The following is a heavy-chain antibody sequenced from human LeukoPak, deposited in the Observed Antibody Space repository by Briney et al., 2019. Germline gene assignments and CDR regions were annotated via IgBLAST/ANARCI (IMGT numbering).Heavy chain of an antibody. V-gene: IGHV3-30*18. Sequence: GGSLRLSCAASGFTFSSYGMHWVRQAPGKGLEWVAVISYDGSNKYYADSVKGRFTISRDNSKNTLYLQMNSLRAEDTAVYYCAKVAAAGTMYYYMDVWGKGTTVTVSS. J-gene: IGHJ6*03. CDR3: AKVAAAGTMYYYMDV. CDR2: ISYDGSNK. CDR1: GFTFSSYG. D-gene: IGHD6-13*01.